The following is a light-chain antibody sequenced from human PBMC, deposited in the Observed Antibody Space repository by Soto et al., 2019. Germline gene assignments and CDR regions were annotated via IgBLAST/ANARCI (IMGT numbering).Light chain of an antibody. CDR3: QNYNSASFT. CDR1: HNIRNY. V-gene: IGKV1-27*01. Sequence: DIQMTQSPSSLSASVGDRVTITCRASHNIRNYLAWYQQKPGKAPKLLIDAASRLHSGVPSRFSGSGSGTDFTLTISSLQPEDFATYYCQNYNSASFTFGPGTTVDVK. J-gene: IGKJ3*01. CDR2: AAS.